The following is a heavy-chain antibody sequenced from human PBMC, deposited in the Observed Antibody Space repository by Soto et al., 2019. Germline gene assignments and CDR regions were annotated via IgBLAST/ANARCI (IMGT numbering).Heavy chain of an antibody. CDR2: IIPIFGTA. CDR3: ASSSSSGGMGYYYGMDV. D-gene: IGHD6-6*01. Sequence: ASVKVSCKASGGTFSSYAISWVRQAPGQGPEWMGGIIPIFGTANYAQKFQGRVTITADESTSTAYMELSSLRSEDTAVYYCASSSSSGGMGYYYGMDVWGQGTTVTVSS. J-gene: IGHJ6*02. V-gene: IGHV1-69*13. CDR1: GGTFSSYA.